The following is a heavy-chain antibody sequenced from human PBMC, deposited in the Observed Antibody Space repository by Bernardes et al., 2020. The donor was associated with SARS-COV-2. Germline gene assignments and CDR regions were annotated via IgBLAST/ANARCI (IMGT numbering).Heavy chain of an antibody. Sequence: SETLSLTCAVYGGSFSGYYWSWIRQPPGKGLEWIGEINHSGSTNYNPSLKSRVTISVDTSKNQFSLKLSSVTAADTAVYYCARGLIPRITIFGVVIPGNWFDPWGQGTLVTVSS. J-gene: IGHJ5*02. CDR3: ARGLIPRITIFGVVIPGNWFDP. V-gene: IGHV4-34*01. CDR1: GGSFSGYY. CDR2: INHSGST. D-gene: IGHD3-3*01.